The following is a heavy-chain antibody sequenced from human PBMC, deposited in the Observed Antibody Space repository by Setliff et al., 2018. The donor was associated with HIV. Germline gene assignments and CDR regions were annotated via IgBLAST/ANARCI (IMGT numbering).Heavy chain of an antibody. J-gene: IGHJ2*01. V-gene: IGHV4-39*07. Sequence: PSETLSLTCNVSGGSISSGIQYWGWVRQSPGKGLEWIGTISYSGNTNYNPSLKSRVTISLDTSKNQFSLKLSSVAAADTAVYYCARETNWNGSDLWGRGTLVTVSS. D-gene: IGHD1-1*01. CDR1: GGSISSGIQY. CDR3: ARETNWNGSDL. CDR2: ISYSGNT.